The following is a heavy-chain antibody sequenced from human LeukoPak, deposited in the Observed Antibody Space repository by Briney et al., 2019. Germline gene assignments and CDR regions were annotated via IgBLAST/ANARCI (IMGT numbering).Heavy chain of an antibody. CDR2: IKSKNDDGTP. J-gene: IGHJ5*02. CDR3: TTDPYDILTGYYNT. Sequence: GGSLRLFCGASGFNYRNSWLRGVRPPPAKGRAWVGRIKSKNDDGTPDYAAPVKGRFTISRDDTNNTLYLQMNSLKTEDTAVYYCTTDPYDILTGYYNTWGQGTVVTVSS. D-gene: IGHD3-9*01. CDR1: GFNYRNSW. V-gene: IGHV3-15*01.